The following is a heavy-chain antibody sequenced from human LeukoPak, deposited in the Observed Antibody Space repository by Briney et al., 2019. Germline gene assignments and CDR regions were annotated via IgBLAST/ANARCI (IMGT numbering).Heavy chain of an antibody. V-gene: IGHV4-30-4*01. D-gene: IGHD3-10*01. CDR1: GGSISSGDYY. CDR2: IYYSGST. Sequence: PSETLSLTCTVSGGSISSGDYYWSWIRQPPGKGLEWIVYIYYSGSTYYNPSLKSRVTISVDTSKNQFSLKLSSVTAADTAVYYCARSTVWFGEYSLLDYWGQGTLVTVSS. J-gene: IGHJ4*02. CDR3: ARSTVWFGEYSLLDY.